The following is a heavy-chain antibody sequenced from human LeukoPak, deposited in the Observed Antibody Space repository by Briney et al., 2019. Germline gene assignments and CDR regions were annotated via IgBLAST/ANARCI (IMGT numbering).Heavy chain of an antibody. D-gene: IGHD2-15*01. CDR1: GFTFSSYA. CDR3: AKGVVVAATGYFQH. CDR2: ISGSGGST. J-gene: IGHJ1*01. Sequence: GGSLRLSCAASGFTFSSYAMSWVRQAPGKGLEWVSAISGSGGSTYYADSVKGRLTISRDNSKNTLYLQMNSLRAEDTAVYYCAKGVVVAATGYFQHWGQGTLVTVSP. V-gene: IGHV3-23*01.